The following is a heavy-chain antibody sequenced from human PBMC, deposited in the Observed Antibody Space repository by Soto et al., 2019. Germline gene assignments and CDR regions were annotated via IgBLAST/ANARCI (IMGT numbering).Heavy chain of an antibody. CDR2: TYYRSKWYN. V-gene: IGHV6-1*01. Sequence: SQTLSLTGAISGGSVSSNSAAWNWIRQSPSRGLEWLGRTYYRSKWYNDYAVSVKSRITINPDTSKNQFSLQLNSVTPEDTAVYYCARSAVAGPYYYYYGMDVWGQGTTVTVSS. D-gene: IGHD6-19*01. CDR3: ARSAVAGPYYYYYGMDV. CDR1: GGSVSSNSAA. J-gene: IGHJ6*02.